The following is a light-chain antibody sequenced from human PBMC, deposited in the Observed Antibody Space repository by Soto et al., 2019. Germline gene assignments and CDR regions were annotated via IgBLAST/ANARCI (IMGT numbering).Light chain of an antibody. Sequence: EIVMTQSPATLSVSPGEGATLSCRASQSLSSSLAWYQQKPGQAPRLLIYGASTRATGILARFSGSGSGTEFTLTISSLLSEDFAVYYCQQYKNWPPITFGQGTRLEIK. CDR1: QSLSSS. V-gene: IGKV3-15*01. J-gene: IGKJ5*01. CDR2: GAS. CDR3: QQYKNWPPIT.